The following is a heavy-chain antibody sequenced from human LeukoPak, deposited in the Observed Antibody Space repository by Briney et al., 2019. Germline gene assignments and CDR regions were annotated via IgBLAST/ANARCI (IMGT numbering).Heavy chain of an antibody. Sequence: PGESLKISCKGSGYSFTSYWIGWVRQMPGKGLEWMGIIYPGDSDTRYSPSFQGQVTISADKSISTAYLQWSSLKASDTAMYYCARRYEVQATYYDFWSGYYRVQESEFDYWGQGTLVTVSS. CDR1: GYSFTSYW. V-gene: IGHV5-51*01. CDR3: ARRYEVQATYYDFWSGYYRVQESEFDY. J-gene: IGHJ4*02. D-gene: IGHD3-3*01. CDR2: IYPGDSDT.